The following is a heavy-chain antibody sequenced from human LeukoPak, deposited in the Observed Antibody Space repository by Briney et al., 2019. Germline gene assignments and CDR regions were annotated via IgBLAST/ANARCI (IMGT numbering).Heavy chain of an antibody. V-gene: IGHV3-33*08. Sequence: AGGSLRLSCAASGFTFSSYAMHWVRQAPGKGLEWVAVIWYDGSNKYYADSVKGRFTTSRDNSKNTLYLQMNSLRAEDTAVYYCARDPRYYDILTGYAEGYYYYGMDVWGQGTTVTVSS. CDR3: ARDPRYYDILTGYAEGYYYYGMDV. D-gene: IGHD3-9*01. CDR1: GFTFSSYA. CDR2: IWYDGSNK. J-gene: IGHJ6*02.